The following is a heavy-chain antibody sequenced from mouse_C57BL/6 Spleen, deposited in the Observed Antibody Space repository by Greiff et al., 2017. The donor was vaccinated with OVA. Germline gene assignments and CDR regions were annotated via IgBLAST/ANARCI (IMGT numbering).Heavy chain of an antibody. D-gene: IGHD1-1*01. V-gene: IGHV1-82*01. CDR1: GYAFSSSW. J-gene: IGHJ3*01. CDR3: ARSYGSSYAAWFAY. Sequence: QVQLQQSGPELVKPGASVKISCKASGYAFSSSWMNWVKQRPGKGLEWIGRIYPGDGDTNYNGKFKGKATLTADKSSSTAYMQLSSLTSEDSAVYFCARSYGSSYAAWFAYWGQGTLVTVSA. CDR2: IYPGDGDT.